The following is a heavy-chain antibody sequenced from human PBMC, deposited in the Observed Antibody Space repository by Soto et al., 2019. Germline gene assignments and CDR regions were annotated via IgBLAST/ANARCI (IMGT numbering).Heavy chain of an antibody. CDR1: GGSITSDDNW. CDR2: IYHSGST. J-gene: IGHJ4*02. D-gene: IGHD6-13*01. V-gene: IGHV4-4*02. Sequence: LSLTCAVSGGSITSDDNWWSWVRQPPGKGLEWIGEIYHSGSTNYNPSLNSRVTISVDKSKNQFSLKLTSVTAADTAVYYCVSSSWYSLDYWGQGTRVTVSS. CDR3: VSSSWYSLDY.